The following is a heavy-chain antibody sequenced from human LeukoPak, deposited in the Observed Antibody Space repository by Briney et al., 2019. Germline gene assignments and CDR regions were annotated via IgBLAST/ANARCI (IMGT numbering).Heavy chain of an antibody. CDR1: GGSISSGGYY. CDR2: IYYSGST. V-gene: IGHV4-31*11. Sequence: SETLSLTCAVSGGSISSGGYYWSWIRQHPGKGLEWIGYIYYSGSTYYNPSLKSRVTISVDTSKNQFSLKLSSVTAADTAVYYCARDVRITGKYYGMHVWGQGTTVTVSS. D-gene: IGHD1-20*01. J-gene: IGHJ6*02. CDR3: ARDVRITGKYYGMHV.